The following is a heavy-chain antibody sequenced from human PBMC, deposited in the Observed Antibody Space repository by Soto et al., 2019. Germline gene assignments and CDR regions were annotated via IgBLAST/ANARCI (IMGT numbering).Heavy chain of an antibody. V-gene: IGHV3-7*03. J-gene: IGHJ6*02. CDR2: IKQDGTVQ. D-gene: IGHD3-10*01. Sequence: GGSLRLSCAASGFTFSRFWMSWVRQAPGKGLEWVANIKQDGTVQYYVDSVKGRFTISRDNAKNSLYLQMNSLRVEDTAVYYCANGWGFGAPHGMDVWGQGTTVTVSS. CDR3: ANGWGFGAPHGMDV. CDR1: GFTFSRFW.